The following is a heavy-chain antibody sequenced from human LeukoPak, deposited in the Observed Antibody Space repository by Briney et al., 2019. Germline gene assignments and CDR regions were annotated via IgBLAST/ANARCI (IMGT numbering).Heavy chain of an antibody. CDR2: INTSGTT. D-gene: IGHD3-10*01. CDR3: TRLRLPVTIGAFDI. Sequence: SQTLSLTCTVSGDSISSGSFHWSWIRQPAGKGLEWIGRINTSGTTTYKPSLRSRVTISVDTSKNQFSLKLSSVTAADTAVYYCTRLRLPVTIGAFDIWGQGTMVTVSS. CDR1: GDSISSGSFH. V-gene: IGHV4-61*02. J-gene: IGHJ3*02.